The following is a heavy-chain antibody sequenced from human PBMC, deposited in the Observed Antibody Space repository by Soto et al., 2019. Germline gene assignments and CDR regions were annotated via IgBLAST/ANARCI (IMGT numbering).Heavy chain of an antibody. J-gene: IGHJ4*02. V-gene: IGHV3-23*01. D-gene: IGHD2-15*01. CDR3: AKLPYCSGDTCYDFDF. CDR1: GFTFGSYG. CDR2: ISPSGGST. Sequence: EVQLLESGGGFVQPGGSLRLSCAASGFTFGSYGMTWVRQAPGKGLERVSGISPSGGSTYYADSVKGRFTISRDNSKNTLYLQMNSLTADDTAVYYCAKLPYCSGDTCYDFDFWGQGTPVTVSS.